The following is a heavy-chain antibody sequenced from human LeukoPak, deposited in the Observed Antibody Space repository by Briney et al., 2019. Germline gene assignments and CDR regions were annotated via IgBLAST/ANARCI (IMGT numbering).Heavy chain of an antibody. V-gene: IGHV3-30-3*01. Sequence: GGSLRLSCAASGFTFSSYAMHWVRQAPGKGLEWVAVISYDGSNKYYADSVKGRFTISRDNSKNTLYLQMNSLRAEDTAVYYCARDLYCSGGSCYPGDYWGQGTLVTDSS. D-gene: IGHD2-15*01. CDR3: ARDLYCSGGSCYPGDY. CDR2: ISYDGSNK. J-gene: IGHJ4*02. CDR1: GFTFSSYA.